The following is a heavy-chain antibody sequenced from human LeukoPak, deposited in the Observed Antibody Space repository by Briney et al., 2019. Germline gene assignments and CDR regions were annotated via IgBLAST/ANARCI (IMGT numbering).Heavy chain of an antibody. D-gene: IGHD3-10*02. CDR2: ISGSGGEI. CDR1: GFTFSNYG. J-gene: IGHJ6*04. V-gene: IGHV3-21*01. CDR3: AELGITMIGGV. Sequence: PGGSLRLSCAASGFTFSNYGMHWVRQAPGKGLEWVSSISGSGGEIHYADSVKGRFTISRDNAKNSLYLQMNSLRAEDTAVYYCAELGITMIGGVWGKGTTVTISS.